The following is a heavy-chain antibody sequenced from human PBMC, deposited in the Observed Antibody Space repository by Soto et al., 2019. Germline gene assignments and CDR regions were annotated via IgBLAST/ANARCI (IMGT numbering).Heavy chain of an antibody. D-gene: IGHD2-8*01. J-gene: IGHJ4*02. CDR2: INAGNGNT. Sequence: ASVKVSCKASGYTFTGYAMHWVRQAPGQRLEWMGWINAGNGNTKYSQKFQGRVTITRDTSASTAYMELSSLRSEDTAVYYCTRGAAGLYYDDYWGQGTLVTVS. V-gene: IGHV1-3*01. CDR1: GYTFTGYA. CDR3: TRGAAGLYYDDY.